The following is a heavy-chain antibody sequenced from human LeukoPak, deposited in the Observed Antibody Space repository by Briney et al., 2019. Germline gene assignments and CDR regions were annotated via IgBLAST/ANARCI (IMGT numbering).Heavy chain of an antibody. CDR2: IYYSGST. V-gene: IGHV4-59*01. D-gene: IGHD6-6*01. CDR3: ARDSSSRGPFDY. Sequence: SETLSLTCTVSGGSISSYYWNWIRQPPGKGLEWIGYIYYSGSTNYNPSLKSRVTISVDTSKNQFSLKLSSVTAADTAVYYCARDSSSRGPFDYWGQGTLVTVSS. CDR1: GGSISSYY. J-gene: IGHJ4*02.